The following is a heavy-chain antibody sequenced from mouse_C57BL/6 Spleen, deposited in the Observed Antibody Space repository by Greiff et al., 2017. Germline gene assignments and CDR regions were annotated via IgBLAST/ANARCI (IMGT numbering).Heavy chain of an antibody. Sequence: VQLQQSGPGLVKPSQSLSLTCSVTGYSITSGYYWNWIRQFPGNKLEWMGYISYDGSNNYNPSLKNRISITRDTSKNQFFLKLNSVTTEDTATYYCARAYGSIFDYWGQGTTLTVSS. J-gene: IGHJ2*01. V-gene: IGHV3-6*01. CDR1: GYSITSGYY. CDR2: ISYDGSN. D-gene: IGHD1-1*01. CDR3: ARAYGSIFDY.